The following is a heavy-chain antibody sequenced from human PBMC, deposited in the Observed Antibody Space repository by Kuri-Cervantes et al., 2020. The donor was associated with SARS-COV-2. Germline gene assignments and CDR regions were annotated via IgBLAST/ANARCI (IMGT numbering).Heavy chain of an antibody. CDR3: ARGPLPEDIAVLPAASPFMSFDY. CDR2: IIPIFGPA. J-gene: IGHJ4*02. D-gene: IGHD2-2*01. V-gene: IGHV1-69*13. CDR1: GGTFSSCA. Sequence: SVKVSCKASGGTFSSCAITWVRQAPGQGLEWMGGIIPIFGPANYAQKFQGRVTITADESTSTAYMELSSLRSEDTAVYYCARGPLPEDIAVLPAASPFMSFDYWGQGALVTVSS.